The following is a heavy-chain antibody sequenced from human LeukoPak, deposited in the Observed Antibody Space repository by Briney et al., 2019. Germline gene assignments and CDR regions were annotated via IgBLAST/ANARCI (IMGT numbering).Heavy chain of an antibody. V-gene: IGHV3-21*01. Sequence: GGSLRLSCAASGFTFSSYSMNWVRQAPGKGLEWASSISSSSSYIYCADSVKGRFTISRDNAKNSLYLQMNSLRAEDTAVYYCARVSFDPYCSGGSCYSDYWGQGTLVTVSS. D-gene: IGHD2-15*01. CDR2: ISSSSSYI. J-gene: IGHJ4*02. CDR3: ARVSFDPYCSGGSCYSDY. CDR1: GFTFSSYS.